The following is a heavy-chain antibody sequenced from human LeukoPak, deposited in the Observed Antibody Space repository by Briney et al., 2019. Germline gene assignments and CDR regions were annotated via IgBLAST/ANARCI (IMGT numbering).Heavy chain of an antibody. CDR3: AKERGVSKPFDY. D-gene: IGHD2-8*02. J-gene: IGHJ4*02. CDR2: ISDNGERT. CDR1: GFTFSTYG. Sequence: GGSLRLSCAVSGFTFSTYGMNWVRQAPGKGLEWVSAISDNGERTYYADSVKGRFTISRDNSKSTLYLQMNSLRAEDTAVNYCAKERGVSKPFDYWGQGTLVTVSS. V-gene: IGHV3-23*01.